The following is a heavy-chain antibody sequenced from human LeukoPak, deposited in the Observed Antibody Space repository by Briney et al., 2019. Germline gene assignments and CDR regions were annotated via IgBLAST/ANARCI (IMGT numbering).Heavy chain of an antibody. J-gene: IGHJ5*02. Sequence: ASVKVSCKASGYTFTGYYMHWVRQAPGQRLEWMGWINPNSGGTNYAQKFQGRVTMTRDTSISTAYMELSRLRSDDTAVYYCARGGGFLEWLRYNWFDPWGQGTLVTVSS. D-gene: IGHD3-3*01. V-gene: IGHV1-2*02. CDR3: ARGGGFLEWLRYNWFDP. CDR1: GYTFTGYY. CDR2: INPNSGGT.